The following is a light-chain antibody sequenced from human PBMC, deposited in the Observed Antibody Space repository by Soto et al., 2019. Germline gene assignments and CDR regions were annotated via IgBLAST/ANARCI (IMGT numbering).Light chain of an antibody. V-gene: IGKV3-20*01. CDR2: GAS. Sequence: ELVLTQSPGTLSLSPGERATLSCTASQSVGKSLAWYQQKPGQAPRLLIYGASNRATGIPDRFSGSGSGTDFTLTISRLEPEDFAVYYCQQYGSSGTFGQGTKVDIK. CDR1: QSVGKS. CDR3: QQYGSSGT. J-gene: IGKJ1*01.